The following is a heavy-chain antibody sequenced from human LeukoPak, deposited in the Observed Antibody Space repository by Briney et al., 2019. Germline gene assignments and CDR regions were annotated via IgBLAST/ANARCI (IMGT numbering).Heavy chain of an antibody. CDR3: AKDMGPWAPEGAPDY. CDR2: ISWNSGSI. D-gene: IGHD1-14*01. Sequence: GGSLRLSCAASGFTFDDYAMHWVRQAPGKGLEWVSGISWNSGSIGYADSVKGRFTISRDNAKNSLYLQMNSLRAEDTALYYCAKDMGPWAPEGAPDYWGQGTLVTVSS. J-gene: IGHJ4*02. V-gene: IGHV3-9*01. CDR1: GFTFDDYA.